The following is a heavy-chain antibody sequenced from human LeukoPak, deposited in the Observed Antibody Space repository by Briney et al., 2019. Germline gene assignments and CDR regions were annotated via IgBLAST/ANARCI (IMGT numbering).Heavy chain of an antibody. D-gene: IGHD2-15*01. CDR2: ILYNGSNK. CDR3: ARAGGYCSGGSCYRGYSWFDP. V-gene: IGHV3-33*01. J-gene: IGHJ5*02. CDR1: GSTFSSSG. Sequence: GGSLRLSCAASGSTFSSSGMHWVRQAPGKGLEWVAVILYNGSNKYYADSVKGRFTISRDNSKNTLYLQMNSLRVKDTAVYYCARAGGYCSGGSCYRGYSWFDPWGQGTLVTVSS.